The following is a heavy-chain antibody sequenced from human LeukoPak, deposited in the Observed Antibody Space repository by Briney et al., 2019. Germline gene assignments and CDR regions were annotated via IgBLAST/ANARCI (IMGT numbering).Heavy chain of an antibody. D-gene: IGHD2-21*01. CDR3: AKGPRNCGGDCPYYFDY. J-gene: IGHJ4*02. Sequence: QPGRSLRLSCAASGFTFDDYAMHWVRQAPGKGLEWVSGISWNSGSIGYADSVKGRFTISRDNAKNSLYLQMNSLRAEDMALYYCAKGPRNCGGDCPYYFDYWGQGTLVTVSS. V-gene: IGHV3-9*03. CDR2: ISWNSGSI. CDR1: GFTFDDYA.